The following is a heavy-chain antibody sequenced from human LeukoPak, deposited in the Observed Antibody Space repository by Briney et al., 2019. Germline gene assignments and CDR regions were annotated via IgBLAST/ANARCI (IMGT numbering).Heavy chain of an antibody. D-gene: IGHD6-13*01. CDR2: ISYDGS. CDR1: GFTFSSYA. J-gene: IGHJ4*02. Sequence: PGGSLRLSCAASGFTFSSYAMHWVRQAPGKGLEWVAVISYDGSNAGSVKGRFTVSRDNSKNTLYLQMNSLRAEDTAVYYCARQTIAAAGTLDYWGQGTLVTVSS. CDR3: ARQTIAAAGTLDY. V-gene: IGHV3-30-3*01.